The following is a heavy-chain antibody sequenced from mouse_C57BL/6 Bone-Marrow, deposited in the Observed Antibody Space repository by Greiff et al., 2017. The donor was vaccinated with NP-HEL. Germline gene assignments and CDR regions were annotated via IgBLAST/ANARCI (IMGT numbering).Heavy chain of an antibody. Sequence: VQLQQSGAELVKPGASVKMSCKASGYTFTSYWITWVKQRPGQGLEWIGDIYPGSGSTNYNEKFKSKATLTVDTSSSTAYMQLSSLTSEDSAVYYCARYYYGSNPYYYAMDYWGQGTSVTVSS. D-gene: IGHD1-1*01. CDR2: IYPGSGST. J-gene: IGHJ4*01. V-gene: IGHV1-55*01. CDR3: ARYYYGSNPYYYAMDY. CDR1: GYTFTSYW.